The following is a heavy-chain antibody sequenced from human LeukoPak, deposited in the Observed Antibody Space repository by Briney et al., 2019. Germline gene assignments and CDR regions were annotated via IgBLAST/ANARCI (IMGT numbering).Heavy chain of an antibody. Sequence: SETLSLTCTVSGGSISTYYWSWIRQPPGKGLEWIGYIYYTGSTNYNPSLTSRVTISVDTSKSQFSLTLSSVTAADTAVYYFSGAVKPERPPPLIGYYYIDVWGKGNTVTVSS. J-gene: IGHJ6*03. V-gene: IGHV4-59*01. CDR3: SGAVKPERPPPLIGYYYIDV. CDR2: IYYTGST. D-gene: IGHD1-14*01. CDR1: GGSISTYY.